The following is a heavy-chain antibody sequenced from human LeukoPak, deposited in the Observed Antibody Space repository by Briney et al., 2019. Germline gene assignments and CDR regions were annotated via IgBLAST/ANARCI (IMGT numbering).Heavy chain of an antibody. D-gene: IGHD3-22*01. CDR1: GGSISSYY. J-gene: IGHJ4*02. Sequence: SETLSLTCTVSGGSISSYYWSWIRQPPGKGLEWIGYIYYSGSTYYNPSLKSRVTISVDTSKNQFSLKLSSVTAADTAVYYCARTDYYDTNYFDYWGQGTLVTVSS. CDR3: ARTDYYDTNYFDY. CDR2: IYYSGST. V-gene: IGHV4-59*08.